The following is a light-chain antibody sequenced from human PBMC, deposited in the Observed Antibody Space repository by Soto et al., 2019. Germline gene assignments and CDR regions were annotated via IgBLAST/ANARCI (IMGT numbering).Light chain of an antibody. V-gene: IGKV1-12*01. J-gene: IGKJ1*01. CDR2: DAS. Sequence: DIQMTQSPSSVSASVGDRVTVTCRASHDIRTWLAWYQQKPGEVPKLLIYDASYLESGVPSRFSGSGSGSEFTLTISSLHPDDSATYYCRQYDINSTFGQGTKVDIK. CDR3: RQYDINST. CDR1: HDIRTW.